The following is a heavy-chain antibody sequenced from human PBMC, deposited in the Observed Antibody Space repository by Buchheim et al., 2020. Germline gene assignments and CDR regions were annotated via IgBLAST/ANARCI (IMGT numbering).Heavy chain of an antibody. Sequence: EVQLVESGGGSVQPGGSLRLSCAASGFTFSRYSMNWARQAPGKGLEWVSYMTSDEKTIYYTDYVKGRFTISRDNARNLLYFQMHSLRVDDTALYYCARSVQFGMDVWGQGTT. CDR3: ARSVQFGMDV. CDR1: GFTFSRYS. J-gene: IGHJ6*02. V-gene: IGHV3-48*01. CDR2: MTSDEKTI.